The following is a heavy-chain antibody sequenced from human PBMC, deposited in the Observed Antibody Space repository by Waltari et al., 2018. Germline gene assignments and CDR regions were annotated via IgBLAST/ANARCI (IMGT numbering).Heavy chain of an antibody. CDR3: ARDERKGAVAPSFDY. D-gene: IGHD6-19*01. CDR1: GGSISSSSYY. CDR2: IYYSGST. Sequence: QLQLRESGPGLVKPSETLSLTCTVSGGSISSSSYYWGWIRQPPGKGLEWIGSIYYSGSTYYNPSLKSRVTISVDTSKNQFSLKLSSVTAADTAVYYCARDERKGAVAPSFDYWGQGTLVTVSS. V-gene: IGHV4-39*07. J-gene: IGHJ4*02.